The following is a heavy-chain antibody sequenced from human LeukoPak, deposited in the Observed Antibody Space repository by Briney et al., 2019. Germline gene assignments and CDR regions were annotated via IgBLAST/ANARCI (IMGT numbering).Heavy chain of an antibody. CDR2: IHYSGST. D-gene: IGHD6-19*01. CDR1: GGSISRYY. J-gene: IGHJ4*02. V-gene: IGHV4-59*01. Sequence: PSETLSLTCTVSGGSISRYYWSWIRPPPAKGLEWVGYIHYSGSTNYHPSLMSRVTISVDTPKQQLSLNLSSVTAADTTASYCARGRQWLERDYWGQETVVSVST. CDR3: ARGRQWLERDY.